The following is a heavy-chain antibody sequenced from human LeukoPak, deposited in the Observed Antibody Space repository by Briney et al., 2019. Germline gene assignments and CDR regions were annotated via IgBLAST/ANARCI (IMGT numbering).Heavy chain of an antibody. V-gene: IGHV1-8*03. D-gene: IGHD5-24*01. Sequence: GASVKVSCKASGGTFSSYDINWVRQATGQGLEWMGWMNPNSGNTGYAQKFQGRVTITADESTSTAYMELSSLRSEDTAVYYCAREQFVYYYMDVWGKGTTVTISS. CDR3: AREQFVYYYMDV. CDR2: MNPNSGNT. J-gene: IGHJ6*03. CDR1: GGTFSSYD.